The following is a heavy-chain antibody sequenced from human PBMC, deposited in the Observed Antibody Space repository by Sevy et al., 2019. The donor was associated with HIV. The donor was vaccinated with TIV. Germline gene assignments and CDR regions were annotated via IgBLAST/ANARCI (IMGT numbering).Heavy chain of an antibody. CDR1: GFILSTTW. D-gene: IGHD3-3*01. V-gene: IGHV3-7*01. CDR2: INQDGGAK. CDR3: TTSFGVIAGDDFDY. J-gene: IGHJ4*01. Sequence: GGSLRLSCAASGFILSTTWMTWVRQAPGKGLEWVANINQDGGAKYYVDSVKGRFTISRDNTKNSLYLQMRSLRVEDTAVYYCTTSFGVIAGDDFDYWGQGTLVTVSS.